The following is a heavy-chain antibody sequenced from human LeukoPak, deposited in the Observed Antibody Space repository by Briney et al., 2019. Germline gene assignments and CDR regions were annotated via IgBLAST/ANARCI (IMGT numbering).Heavy chain of an antibody. Sequence: PGGSLRLSCAASGFTVNSNYMSWVRRAPGKGLEWVSVFYSGGSTYYADSVKGRFTISRDNSKNTLYLQMNSLRAEDTAVYYCARQRDRYYFDYWGQGTLVTVSS. V-gene: IGHV3-66*02. CDR2: FYSGGST. J-gene: IGHJ4*02. CDR1: GFTVNSNY. CDR3: ARQRDRYYFDY. D-gene: IGHD1-14*01.